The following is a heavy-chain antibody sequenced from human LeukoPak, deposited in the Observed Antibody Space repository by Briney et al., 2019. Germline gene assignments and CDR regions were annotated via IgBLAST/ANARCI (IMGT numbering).Heavy chain of an antibody. Sequence: GGSLRLSCAASGFIFRDYGMNWVRQAPGKGLEWVSGIYTNGNTRYADSVRGRFTISRDNSKNTLYLQMHSLRVDDTAVYYCAHLVWEYVGGLDVWGQGTTVTVSS. CDR3: AHLVWEYVGGLDV. D-gene: IGHD3/OR15-3a*01. CDR1: GFIFRDYG. V-gene: IGHV3-23*05. CDR2: IYTNGNT. J-gene: IGHJ6*02.